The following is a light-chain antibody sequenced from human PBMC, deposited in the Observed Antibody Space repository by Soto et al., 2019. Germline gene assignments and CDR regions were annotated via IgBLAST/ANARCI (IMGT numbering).Light chain of an antibody. V-gene: IGKV3-15*01. Sequence: EIVMTQSPATLSVSRGERATLSCRASQSVSSNLAWYQQKPGQAPRLLIYGASTRATGIPARFSGSGSGTEFTLTISSLQSEDFAAYYCQQYNDWPFTFGRGTKVDIK. CDR2: GAS. J-gene: IGKJ3*01. CDR1: QSVSSN. CDR3: QQYNDWPFT.